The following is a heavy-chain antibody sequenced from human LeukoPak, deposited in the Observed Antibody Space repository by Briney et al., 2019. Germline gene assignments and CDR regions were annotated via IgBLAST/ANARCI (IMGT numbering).Heavy chain of an antibody. V-gene: IGHV1-18*01. D-gene: IGHD3-10*01. Sequence: GASVKVSCKAYGYTFMSHGISWVRQAPGQGLGWMGWISGSSSNTNYAQRLQGRVTMTTDTSTTTAYMELRSLRSDDTAVYYCARDGSGQWLDYWGQGTLVTVSS. CDR3: ARDGSGQWLDY. CDR1: GYTFMSHG. CDR2: ISGSSSNT. J-gene: IGHJ4*02.